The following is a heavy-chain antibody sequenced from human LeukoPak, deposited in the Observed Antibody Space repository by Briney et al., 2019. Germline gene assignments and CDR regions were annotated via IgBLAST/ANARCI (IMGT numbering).Heavy chain of an antibody. J-gene: IGHJ3*02. V-gene: IGHV3-21*01. CDR1: GFTFSSYS. CDR3: ASTGVVVITKDAFDI. Sequence: GSLRLSCAASGFTFSSYSMNWVRQAPGKGLEWVSSISSSSSYIYYADSVKGRFTISRDNAKNSLYLQMNSLRAEDTAVYYCASTGVVVITKDAFDIWGQGTMVTVSS. D-gene: IGHD3-22*01. CDR2: ISSSSSYI.